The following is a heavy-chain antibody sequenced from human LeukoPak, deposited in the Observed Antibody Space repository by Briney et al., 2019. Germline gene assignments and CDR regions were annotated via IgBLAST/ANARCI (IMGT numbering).Heavy chain of an antibody. CDR2: ISYNGDST. CDR3: VSDRETQEQI. Sequence: GGSLRLSCSGSGFTFSRHNMHWVRQAPGKGLEYVSAISYNGDSTYYVDSVKGRFTISRDNSKNTLDLQMSSLRPEGTAVYYCVSDRETQEQIWGPGTLVTVSS. D-gene: IGHD1-26*01. V-gene: IGHV3-64D*09. CDR1: GFTFSRHN. J-gene: IGHJ3*02.